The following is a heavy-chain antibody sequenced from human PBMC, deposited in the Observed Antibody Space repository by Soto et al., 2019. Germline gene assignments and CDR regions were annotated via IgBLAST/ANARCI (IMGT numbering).Heavy chain of an antibody. Sequence: EVQLLESGGGFVQPGGSLRLSCKASGFMFNYYVMSWVRQAPGKGLEWVSPMSDNGDSVKGRFTMSRDNSKNTLYLQMTSLRAEDTAVYYCAKSLYYYDRNREGAFDAWGHGTEVIVSS. CDR1: GFMFNYYV. CDR3: AKSLYYYDRNREGAFDA. CDR2: MSDNG. V-gene: IGHV3-23*01. D-gene: IGHD3-22*01. J-gene: IGHJ3*01.